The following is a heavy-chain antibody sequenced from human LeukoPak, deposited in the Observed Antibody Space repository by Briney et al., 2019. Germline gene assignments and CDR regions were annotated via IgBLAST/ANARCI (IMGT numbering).Heavy chain of an antibody. CDR2: TYYRSKWYN. CDR1: GDSVSSNGAA. J-gene: IGHJ4*02. V-gene: IGHV6-1*01. CDR3: ARATSGYSYGYTFDH. Sequence: SQTLSLTCAISGDSVSSNGAAWNWIRQSPSRGLEWLGRTYYRSKWYNDSAVSVRSRITINPDTSKNQFSLQLNSVTPEDAAAYYCARATSGYSYGYTFDHWGQGTLVTVSS. D-gene: IGHD5-18*01.